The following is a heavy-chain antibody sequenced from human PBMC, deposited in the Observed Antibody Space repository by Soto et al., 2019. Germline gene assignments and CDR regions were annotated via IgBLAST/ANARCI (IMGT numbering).Heavy chain of an antibody. CDR1: GGTFSSYT. CDR3: VRDWESTTQTWGFGDS. V-gene: IGHV1-69*08. J-gene: IGHJ4*02. CDR2: IIPIFGVT. D-gene: IGHD1-1*01. Sequence: QVQLVQSGAEVKTSGSSVKVSCKASGGTFSSYTITWVRQAPGQGLEWLGRIIPIFGVTNYAQKFQDRVTITADRSTTTAYMELSRLRSEDTAVYYCVRDWESTTQTWGFGDSWGQGTLVTVSS.